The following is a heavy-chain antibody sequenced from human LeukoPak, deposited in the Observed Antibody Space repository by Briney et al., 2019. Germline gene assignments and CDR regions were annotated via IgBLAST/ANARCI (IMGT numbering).Heavy chain of an antibody. D-gene: IGHD5-18*01. CDR1: GGSISSSSYY. V-gene: IGHV4-39*01. CDR3: ARGAWIQLWPSTYYFDY. J-gene: IGHJ4*02. CDR2: IYYSGST. Sequence: PSETLSLTRTVSGGSISSSSYYWGWIRQPPGKGLEWIGSIYYSGSTYYNPSLKSRVTISVDTSKNQFSLKLSSVTAADTAVYYCARGAWIQLWPSTYYFDYWGQGTLVTVSS.